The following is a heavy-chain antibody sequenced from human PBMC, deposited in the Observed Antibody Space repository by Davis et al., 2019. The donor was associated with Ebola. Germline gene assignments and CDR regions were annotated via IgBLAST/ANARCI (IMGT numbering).Heavy chain of an antibody. V-gene: IGHV4-59*01. D-gene: IGHD1-7*01. Sequence: PSETLSLTCTVSGGSISSYYWSCIRQPPGKGLEWIGYIYYSGSTNYNPSLKSRVTISVDTSKNQFSLKLSSVTAADTAVYYCARGTRYNWNYVSFGNWFDPWGQGTLVTVSS. CDR3: ARGTRYNWNYVSFGNWFDP. CDR1: GGSISSYY. CDR2: IYYSGST. J-gene: IGHJ5*02.